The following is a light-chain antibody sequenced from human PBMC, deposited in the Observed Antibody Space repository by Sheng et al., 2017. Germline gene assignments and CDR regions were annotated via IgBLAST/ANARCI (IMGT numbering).Light chain of an antibody. V-gene: IGKV1-9*01. CDR2: LVS. J-gene: IGKJ1*01. CDR3: QQYKNYWT. CDR1: QDVSHY. Sequence: DIQLTQSPSLLSASVGDTVTITCRASQDVSHYLAWYQHKPGKAPKLLIYLVSTLESGVPSRFSGSGSGTEFTLTISSLQPDDFATYYCQQYKNYWTFGQGTKVEIK.